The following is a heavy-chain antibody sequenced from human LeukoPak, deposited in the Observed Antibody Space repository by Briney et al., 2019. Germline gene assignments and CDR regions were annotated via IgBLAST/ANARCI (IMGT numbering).Heavy chain of an antibody. V-gene: IGHV3-7*01. D-gene: IGHD6-13*01. CDR3: ATSKDTAGGPY. CDR1: GFTFTDYL. CDR2: IRQDGGAT. Sequence: GGSLRLSCTASGFTFTDYLMTWVRQAPGQGLEWLANIRQDGGATFYGGSVKGRFTISRDNAKNSLFLQMNSLRAEDSAVYYCATSKDTAGGPYWGQGTLVTVSS. J-gene: IGHJ4*02.